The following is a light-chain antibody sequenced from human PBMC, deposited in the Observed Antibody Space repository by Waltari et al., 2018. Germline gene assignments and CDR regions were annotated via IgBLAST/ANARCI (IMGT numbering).Light chain of an antibody. Sequence: QSALTQPASVSGSPGQSITISCTATTSDVGNYNLVSWYQHHPGKTPKLIIYEVIKRPSVISNRFAGSKSVKTASLTISGLQAEDEADYYCCSYAGSTTLFGGGTKLTVL. J-gene: IGLJ2*01. V-gene: IGLV2-23*02. CDR2: EVI. CDR3: CSYAGSTTL. CDR1: TSDVGNYNL.